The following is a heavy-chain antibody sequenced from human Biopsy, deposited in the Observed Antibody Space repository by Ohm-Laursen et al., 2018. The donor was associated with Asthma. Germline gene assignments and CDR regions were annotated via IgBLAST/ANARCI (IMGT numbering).Heavy chain of an antibody. CDR3: ARGDSSNWSHYYFGY. D-gene: IGHD3-22*01. CDR1: GFAVSRDY. V-gene: IGHV3-53*05. Sequence: SLRLSCAASGFAVSRDYMFWVRQAPGKGLEWVSVIYSGGASHTAGSVRGRFTISRDYSKNTLYLQMHSLRAEDTAVYYCARGDSSNWSHYYFGYWGQRTLVTVSS. J-gene: IGHJ4*02. CDR2: IYSGGAS.